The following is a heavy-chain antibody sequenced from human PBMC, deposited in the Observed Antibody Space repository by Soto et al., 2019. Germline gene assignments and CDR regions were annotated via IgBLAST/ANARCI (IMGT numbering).Heavy chain of an antibody. J-gene: IGHJ6*02. CDR1: GGSLSRRSSYY. CDR2: IYYGGST. V-gene: IGHV4-39*01. Sequence: PSQTLSLTCTFSGGSLSRRSSYYWGWLRQPPGKGLAWIGSIYYGGSTYYNPSLKRRVTMSVDTSKNQFFLKLGSVTAADTAVYYCARTLLGDQLGMDVWGQGTTVTVSS. D-gene: IGHD2-2*01. CDR3: ARTLLGDQLGMDV.